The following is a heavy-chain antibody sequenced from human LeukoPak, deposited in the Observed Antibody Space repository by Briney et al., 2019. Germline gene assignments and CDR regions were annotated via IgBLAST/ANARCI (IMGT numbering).Heavy chain of an antibody. J-gene: IGHJ4*02. CDR2: ISYDGSKK. CDR1: GFTFSSES. CDR3: AREGSTDCHFDY. D-gene: IGHD2-21*02. Sequence: GRSLRLSCAASGFTFSSESMHWVRQAPGKGLEWVAVISYDGSKKYSADSVKGRFTISRDNSKNTLYLQINSLRPEDTAVYFCAREGSTDCHFDYWGQGTLVTVSS. V-gene: IGHV3-30*03.